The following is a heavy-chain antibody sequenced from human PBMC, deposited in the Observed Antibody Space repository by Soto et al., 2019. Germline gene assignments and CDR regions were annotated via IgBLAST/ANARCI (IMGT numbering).Heavy chain of an antibody. D-gene: IGHD6-19*01. CDR1: GFIFSSYT. CDR3: ARGYSITYAPCLYSSACDWFDP. V-gene: IGHV3-30-3*01. CDR2: ITYDGSNQ. Sequence: HVQLVESGGGVVQPGGSLRFSCAASGFIFSSYTMHWVRQAPGKGLEWVALITYDGSNQYYAESVKGRFTISRDNSMNTLDLQMNSLRVDDTAVYYCARGYSITYAPCLYSSACDWFDPWGQGAAVTVSS. J-gene: IGHJ5*02.